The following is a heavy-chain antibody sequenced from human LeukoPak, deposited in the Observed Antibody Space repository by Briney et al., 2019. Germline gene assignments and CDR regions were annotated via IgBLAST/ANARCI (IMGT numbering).Heavy chain of an antibody. Sequence: GGSLRLSCAASGFTFSTYNMNWVRQVPGKGLEWVSSISSSSSSIYYADSVQGRFTISRDNAKNSLYLQMNSLRAEDTAVYYCARGPSGSWDYWGQGTLVTVSS. CDR2: ISSSSSSI. CDR1: GFTFSTYN. V-gene: IGHV3-21*01. CDR3: ARGPSGSWDY. J-gene: IGHJ4*02. D-gene: IGHD1-26*01.